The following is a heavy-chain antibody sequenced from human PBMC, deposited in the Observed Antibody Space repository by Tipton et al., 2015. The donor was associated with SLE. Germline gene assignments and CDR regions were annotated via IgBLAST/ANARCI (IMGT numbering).Heavy chain of an antibody. D-gene: IGHD3-16*01. CDR3: ARGGDSYGMDV. J-gene: IGHJ6*02. Sequence: TLSLTCTVSGASISSYYWSWIRQPPGKGLEWIGSIYYSGNTNYNPSLKSRVTISVDTSKNQFSLKLSSVTATDTAVYYCARGGDSYGMDVWGQGTTVTVSS. CDR1: GASISSYY. CDR2: IYYSGNT. V-gene: IGHV4-59*08.